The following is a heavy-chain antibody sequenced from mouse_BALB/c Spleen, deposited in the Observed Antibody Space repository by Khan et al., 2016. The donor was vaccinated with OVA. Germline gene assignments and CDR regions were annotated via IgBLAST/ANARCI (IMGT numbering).Heavy chain of an antibody. CDR3: ARPPYFSYVMDN. CDR2: INTYTGEP. D-gene: IGHD2-10*01. V-gene: IGHV9-3-1*01. CDR1: GHTFTKYG. J-gene: IGHJ4*01. Sequence: LVESGPELKKPGETVKISCKSSGHTFTKYGMNWVKQAPGKGLKWMGWINTYTGEPTYADDFNGRFAFSLDASASTAYLQINNLKNEDTATYCCARPPYFSYVMDNWGQGTSVIVSS.